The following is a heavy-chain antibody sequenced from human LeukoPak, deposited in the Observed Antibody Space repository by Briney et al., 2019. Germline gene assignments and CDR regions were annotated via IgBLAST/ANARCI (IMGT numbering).Heavy chain of an antibody. V-gene: IGHV3-11*04. Sequence: PGGSLRLSCAASKFTFSDYYMSWIRQAPGKGLEWVSYISSSGSTIYYADSVKGRFTISRDNAKNSLYLQMNSLRAEDTAAYYCARDNFYDSSGYLDAFDIWGQGTMVTVSS. J-gene: IGHJ3*02. CDR2: ISSSGSTI. CDR3: ARDNFYDSSGYLDAFDI. D-gene: IGHD3-22*01. CDR1: KFTFSDYY.